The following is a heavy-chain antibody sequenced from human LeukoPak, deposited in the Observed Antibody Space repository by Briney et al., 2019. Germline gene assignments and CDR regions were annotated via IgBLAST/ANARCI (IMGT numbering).Heavy chain of an antibody. CDR2: ISYDGSNK. CDR3: ANGGWFGELSIDY. D-gene: IGHD3-10*01. J-gene: IGHJ4*02. CDR1: GFTFSSYG. Sequence: GGSLRLSCAASGFTFSSYGMHWVRQAPGKGLEWVAVISYDGSNKYYADSVKGRFTISRDNSKNTLYLQMNSLRAEDTAVYYCANGGWFGELSIDYWGQGTLVTVSS. V-gene: IGHV3-30*18.